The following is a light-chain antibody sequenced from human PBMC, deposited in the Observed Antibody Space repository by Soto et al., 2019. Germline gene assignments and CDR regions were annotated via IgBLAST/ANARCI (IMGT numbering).Light chain of an antibody. V-gene: IGLV2-14*01. J-gene: IGLJ1*01. CDR2: EVS. CDR3: SSYTNSATPCV. CDR1: SSDVGGYNS. Sequence: SVLTQPASVSGSPGQSITIPCTGTSSDVGGYNSVSWYQHHPGKAPKLMIYEVSNRPSGVSNRFSGSKSGNTASLAISGLQAEDEADYYCSSYTNSATPCVFGTGTKVTVL.